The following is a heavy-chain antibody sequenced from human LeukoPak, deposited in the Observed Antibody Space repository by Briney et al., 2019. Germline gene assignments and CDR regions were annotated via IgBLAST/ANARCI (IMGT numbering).Heavy chain of an antibody. CDR2: ISAYNGNT. V-gene: IGHV1-18*01. CDR3: ARGSRPLWYYDASGSPNIFDY. Sequence: GASVKVSCKASGYTFTNCGISWVRQAPGQGLEWMGWISAYNGNTNYAQKLQGRVTTTTDTSTSTAYMELRSLRSDDTAVYYCARGSRPLWYYDASGSPNIFDYWGQGTLVTVSS. J-gene: IGHJ4*02. CDR1: GYTFTNCG. D-gene: IGHD3-10*01.